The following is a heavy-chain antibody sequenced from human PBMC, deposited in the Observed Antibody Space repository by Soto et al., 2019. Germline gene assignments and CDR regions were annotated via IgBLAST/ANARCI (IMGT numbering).Heavy chain of an antibody. CDR2: INHSGST. V-gene: IGHV4-34*01. CDR1: GGSFSGYY. CDR3: ARKWWVLRYFGSATEFDY. D-gene: IGHD3-9*01. Sequence: SETLSLTCAVYGGSFSGYYWSWIRQPPGKGLEWIGEINHSGSTNYNPSLKSRVTISVDTSKNQFSLKLSSVTAADTAVYYCARKWWVLRYFGSATEFDYWGQGTLVTVSS. J-gene: IGHJ4*02.